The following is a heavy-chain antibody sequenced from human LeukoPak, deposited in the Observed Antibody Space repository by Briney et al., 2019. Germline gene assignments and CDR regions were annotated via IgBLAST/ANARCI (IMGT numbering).Heavy chain of an antibody. D-gene: IGHD5-12*01. Sequence: SETLSLTCTVSGGSISSYYWTWIRQPPGKGLEWIGNIYYSGSTRYNPSIKSRVTISLDTSKNHFSLKLSSVTAADTAVHYCARHEGGYSGYDTDAFDIWGQGTMVTVSS. CDR3: ARHEGGYSGYDTDAFDI. CDR1: GGSISSYY. CDR2: IYYSGST. J-gene: IGHJ3*02. V-gene: IGHV4-59*08.